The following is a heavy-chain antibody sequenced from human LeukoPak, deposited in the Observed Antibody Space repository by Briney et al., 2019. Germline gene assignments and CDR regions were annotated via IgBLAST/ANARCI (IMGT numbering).Heavy chain of an antibody. CDR3: ARDRSPPVSYYDFWSGYYID. J-gene: IGHJ4*02. D-gene: IGHD3-3*01. Sequence: GASVKVSCKASGYTFTSYGISWVRQAPGQGLEWMGWISAYNGNTNYAQKLQGRVTMTTDTSTSAAYMELRSLRSDDTAVYHCARDRSPPVSYYDFWSGYYIDWGQGTLVTVSS. CDR2: ISAYNGNT. V-gene: IGHV1-18*01. CDR1: GYTFTSYG.